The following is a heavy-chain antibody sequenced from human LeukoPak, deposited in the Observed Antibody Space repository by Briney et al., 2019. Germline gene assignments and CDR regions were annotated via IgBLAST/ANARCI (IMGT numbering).Heavy chain of an antibody. CDR3: AKDLNSWSGFSDS. J-gene: IGHJ4*02. V-gene: IGHV3-23*01. Sequence: GGSLRLSCTASRFTFTDYAMSWVGQAPGKGLESVSTLTASGEATYYAVPVKGRFTISRDNSKNTLYLQMNSLRAEDTAVYYCAKDLNSWSGFSDSWGQGTLVTVSS. D-gene: IGHD3-3*01. CDR1: RFTFTDYA. CDR2: LTASGEAT.